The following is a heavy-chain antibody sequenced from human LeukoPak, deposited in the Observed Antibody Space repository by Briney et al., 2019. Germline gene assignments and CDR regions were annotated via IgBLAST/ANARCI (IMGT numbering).Heavy chain of an antibody. CDR1: GGSIFNYY. J-gene: IGHJ2*01. Sequence: SETLSLTCTVSGGSIFNYYWHWVRQSPGKGLEWVGCVYANGITAYNPSLRSRGSMSIDTSRSQFSLRLTSVTAADTATYYCARRVYYDTSGYHPTAGYFDLWGRGTLVSVSS. CDR2: VYANGIT. V-gene: IGHV4-4*08. D-gene: IGHD3-22*01. CDR3: ARRVYYDTSGYHPTAGYFDL.